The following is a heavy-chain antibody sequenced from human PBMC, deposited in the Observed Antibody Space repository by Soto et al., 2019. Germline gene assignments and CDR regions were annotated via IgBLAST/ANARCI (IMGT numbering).Heavy chain of an antibody. CDR3: ARQTSMIEFDY. D-gene: IGHD3-22*01. CDR1: GGSISSSSYY. Sequence: PSETLSLTXTVSGGSISSSSYYWGWIRQPPGKGLEWIGSIYYSGSTYYNPSLKSRVTISVDTSKNQFSLKLSSVTAADTAVYYCARQTSMIEFDYWGQGTLVTDSS. J-gene: IGHJ4*02. CDR2: IYYSGST. V-gene: IGHV4-39*01.